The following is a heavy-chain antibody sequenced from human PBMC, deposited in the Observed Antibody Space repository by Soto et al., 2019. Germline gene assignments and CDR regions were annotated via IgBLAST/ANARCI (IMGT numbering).Heavy chain of an antibody. J-gene: IGHJ5*02. CDR1: GGSISSSSYY. D-gene: IGHD2-21*02. Sequence: SETLSLTCTASGGSISSSSYYWGWIRQPPGKGLEWIGYIYYSGSTNYNPSLKSRVTISVDTSKNQFSLKLSSVTAADTAVYYCARHPSDFWFDPWGQGTLVTVSS. V-gene: IGHV4-61*05. CDR2: IYYSGST. CDR3: ARHPSDFWFDP.